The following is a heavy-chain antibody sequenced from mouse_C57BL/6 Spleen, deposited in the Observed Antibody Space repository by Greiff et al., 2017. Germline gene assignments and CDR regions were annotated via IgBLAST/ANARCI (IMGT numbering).Heavy chain of an antibody. Sequence: EVKLVESGGGLVQSGRSLRLSCATSGFTFSDFYMEWVRQAPGKGLEWIAASRNKANDYTTEYSASVKGRFIVSRDTSQSILYLQMNALRAEDTAIYYCTRDADYGSSSFAYWGQGTLVTVSA. CDR2: SRNKANDYTT. CDR1: GFTFSDFY. V-gene: IGHV7-1*01. CDR3: TRDADYGSSSFAY. D-gene: IGHD1-1*01. J-gene: IGHJ3*01.